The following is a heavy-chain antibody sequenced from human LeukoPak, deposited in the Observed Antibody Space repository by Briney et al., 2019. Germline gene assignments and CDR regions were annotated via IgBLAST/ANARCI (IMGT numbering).Heavy chain of an antibody. J-gene: IGHJ4*02. CDR2: INHSGST. V-gene: IGHV4-34*01. D-gene: IGHD3-10*01. CDR3: ARSLFRSTMVRGGDY. Sequence: SETLSLTCAVYGVSFSGYYWSWIRQPPGKGLEWLGEINHSGSTNYNPSLKSRVTISVDTSKNQFSLKLSSVTAADTAVYYCARSLFRSTMVRGGDYWGQGTLVTVSS. CDR1: GVSFSGYY.